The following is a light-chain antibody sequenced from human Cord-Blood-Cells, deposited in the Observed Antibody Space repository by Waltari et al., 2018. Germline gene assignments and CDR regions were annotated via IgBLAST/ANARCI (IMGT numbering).Light chain of an antibody. CDR1: SSDVGGYNY. Sequence: QSALTQPASVSGSPGQSITISCTGTSSDVGGYNYVSWYQQHPGKAPKLMIYDVSKGASGVSNRFSAYKSGHTASLTLSGLQAEDEADYYCSSYTSSSTWVFGGGTKLTVL. CDR3: SSYTSSSTWV. J-gene: IGLJ3*02. V-gene: IGLV2-14*01. CDR2: DVS.